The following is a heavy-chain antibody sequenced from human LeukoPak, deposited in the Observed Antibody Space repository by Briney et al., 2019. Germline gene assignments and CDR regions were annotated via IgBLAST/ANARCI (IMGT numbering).Heavy chain of an antibody. Sequence: GGCLRLSCAASGFTFSTYAMSWVRQAPGKGQEWVSAISGSGGRTYNADSVKGRFAISRDNSKNELYLQMNSLRAEDTAVYYCAKEKESSGYFDYWGQGTLVTV. J-gene: IGHJ4*02. CDR2: ISGSGGRT. D-gene: IGHD3-10*01. CDR1: GFTFSTYA. V-gene: IGHV3-23*01. CDR3: AKEKESSGYFDY.